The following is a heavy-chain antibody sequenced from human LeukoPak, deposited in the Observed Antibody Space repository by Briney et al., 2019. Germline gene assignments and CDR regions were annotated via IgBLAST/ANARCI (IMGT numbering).Heavy chain of an antibody. J-gene: IGHJ4*02. D-gene: IGHD5-12*01. CDR2: INHSGST. CDR3: ARSKRWLRFPNYFDY. V-gene: IGHV4-34*01. CDR1: GGSFSGYY. Sequence: PSETLSLTCAVYGGSFSGYYWSWIRQPPGKGLEGIGEINHSGSTNYNPSLKSRVTISVDTSKNQFSLKLSSVTAADTAVYYCARSKRWLRFPNYFDYWGQGTLVTVSS.